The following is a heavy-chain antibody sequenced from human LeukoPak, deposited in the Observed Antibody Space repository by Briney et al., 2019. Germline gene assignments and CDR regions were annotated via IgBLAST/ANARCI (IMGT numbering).Heavy chain of an antibody. CDR3: ARTITMVRGVIANDAFDI. CDR2: INPNSGGT. D-gene: IGHD3-10*01. V-gene: IGHV1-2*02. Sequence: ASVKVSCKASGYTFTGYYMYWVRQAPGQGLEWMGWINPNSGGTNYAQKFQGRVTMTRDTSISTAYMELSRLRSDDTAVYYCARTITMVRGVIANDAFDIWGQGTMVTVSS. CDR1: GYTFTGYY. J-gene: IGHJ3*02.